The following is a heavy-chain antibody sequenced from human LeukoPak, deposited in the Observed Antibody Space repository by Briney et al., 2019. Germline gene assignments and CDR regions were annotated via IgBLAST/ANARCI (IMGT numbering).Heavy chain of an antibody. CDR1: GYTFTINH. CDR2: INPSGDST. J-gene: IGHJ4*02. CDR3: AKLATSDTGETY. Sequence: ASVTVSCKASGYTFTINHIHWVRQAPRQGLEWMGVINPSGDSTAYAQNFQGRVTMTRDTSTSTVYMELRSLRSEDTAIYYCAKLATSDTGETYWGQGTLVTVSS. D-gene: IGHD3-16*01. V-gene: IGHV1-46*01.